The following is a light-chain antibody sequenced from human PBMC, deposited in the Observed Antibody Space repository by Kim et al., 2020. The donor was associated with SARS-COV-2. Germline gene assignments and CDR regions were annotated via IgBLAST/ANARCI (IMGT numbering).Light chain of an antibody. Sequence: RATINCKSSQSVLYSSNNKNYLAWYQQKPGQPPKLLIYWASTRESGVPDRFSGSGSGTDFTLTISSLQAEDVAVYYCQQYYSTPYTVGQGTKLEIK. CDR3: QQYYSTPYT. CDR2: WAS. J-gene: IGKJ2*01. CDR1: QSVLYSSNNKNY. V-gene: IGKV4-1*01.